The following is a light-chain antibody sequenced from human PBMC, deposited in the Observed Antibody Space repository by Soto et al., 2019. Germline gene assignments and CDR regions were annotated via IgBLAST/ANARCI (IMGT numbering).Light chain of an antibody. Sequence: DIQMTQSPSSLSASVGDRVTITCPASQSISSYLNWYQQKPGKAPKLLIYAASTLQSGVPSRFSGSGSGTDFTLTISSLQPEDFATYYCQQVNGYPRDITFGGGTRVEI. CDR1: QSISSY. V-gene: IGKV1-39*01. CDR3: QQVNGYPRDIT. CDR2: AAS. J-gene: IGKJ4*01.